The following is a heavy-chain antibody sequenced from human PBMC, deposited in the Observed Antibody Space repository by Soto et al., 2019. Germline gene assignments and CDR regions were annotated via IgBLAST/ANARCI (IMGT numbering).Heavy chain of an antibody. CDR3: ARHSDDDSTYYFDY. Sequence: ASETLSLTCTVSGGSISSSSYYWGWIRQPPGKGLEWIGSIYYSGSTYYNPSLKSRVTISVDTSKNQFSLKLSSVTAADTAVYYCARHSDDDSTYYFDYWGQGTLVTVSS. CDR2: IYYSGST. CDR1: GGSISSSSYY. J-gene: IGHJ4*02. D-gene: IGHD3-22*01. V-gene: IGHV4-39*01.